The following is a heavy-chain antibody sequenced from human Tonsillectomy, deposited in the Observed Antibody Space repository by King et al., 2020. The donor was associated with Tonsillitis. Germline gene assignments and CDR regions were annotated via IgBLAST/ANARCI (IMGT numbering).Heavy chain of an antibody. CDR1: GGSISNYY. J-gene: IGHJ4*02. CDR3: ARSGGGNFWSGYSIPPFDY. Sequence: QLQESGPGLVKPSETLSLTCTVSGGSISNYYWSWIRQPPGKGLEWIGYIYYSGSTNYNPSLKSRVTISVDTPKNQFSLKLSSVTAADTAVYYCARSGGGNFWSGYSIPPFDYWVQGTLVTVSS. D-gene: IGHD3-3*01. V-gene: IGHV4-59*01. CDR2: IYYSGST.